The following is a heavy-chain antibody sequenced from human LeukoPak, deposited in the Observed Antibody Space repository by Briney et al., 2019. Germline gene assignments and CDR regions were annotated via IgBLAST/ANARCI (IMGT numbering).Heavy chain of an antibody. Sequence: SGTLSLTCNVSGGSICSFYWSWIRPPPGEGLGWIGYNFSSGLSYYNPSLMSRVTKSVDTSKNQFSLTPSSETAADTAVYYCASGIVPAAPNYYYYMDVWGKGTMVTVSS. CDR3: ASGIVPAAPNYYYYMDV. CDR1: GGSICSFY. V-gene: IGHV4-59*01. J-gene: IGHJ6*03. CDR2: NFSSGLS. D-gene: IGHD2-2*01.